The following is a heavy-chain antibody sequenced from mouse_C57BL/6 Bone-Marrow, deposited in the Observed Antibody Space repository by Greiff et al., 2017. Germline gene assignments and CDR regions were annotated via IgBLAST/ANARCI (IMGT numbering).Heavy chain of an antibody. CDR1: GYAFTNYL. D-gene: IGHD2-4*01. J-gene: IGHJ3*01. CDR2: LNPGSGGT. Sequence: VQLQQSGAELVRPGTSVQVSCKATGYAFTNYLIEWVKQRPGQGLEWIGVLNPGSGGTNYNEKFKGKATLTADKSSSTAYMQLSSLTSEDSAFYFCARSTMITTGFAYWGPGTLVTVSA. CDR3: ARSTMITTGFAY. V-gene: IGHV1-54*01.